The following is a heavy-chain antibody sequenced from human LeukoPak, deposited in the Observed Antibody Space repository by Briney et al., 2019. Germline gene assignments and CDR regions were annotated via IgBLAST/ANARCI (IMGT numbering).Heavy chain of an antibody. CDR3: ARLPFRSYFDY. CDR1: GGSISSYY. D-gene: IGHD3-10*01. CDR2: IYYNGST. J-gene: IGHJ4*02. V-gene: IGHV4-59*01. Sequence: SETLSLTCTVSGGSISSYYWSWIRQPPGKGLEWIGYIYYNGSTNYNPSLKSRVTISVDTSKNQFSLKLSSVTAADTAVYYCARLPFRSYFDYWGQGTLVTVSS.